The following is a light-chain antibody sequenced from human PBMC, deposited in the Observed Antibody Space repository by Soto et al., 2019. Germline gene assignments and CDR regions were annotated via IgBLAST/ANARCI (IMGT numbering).Light chain of an antibody. J-gene: IGLJ2*01. Sequence: QSALTQPPSASGSPGQSVTISCTGTSSDVGGYNFVSWYQQHPGKAPKLMIYEVSERPSGDPDRFSGSKSGNTASLTVSGLQDEDEADYYCSSYAGSNIVVFGGGTKLTVL. CDR3: SSYAGSNIVV. V-gene: IGLV2-8*01. CDR1: SSDVGGYNF. CDR2: EVS.